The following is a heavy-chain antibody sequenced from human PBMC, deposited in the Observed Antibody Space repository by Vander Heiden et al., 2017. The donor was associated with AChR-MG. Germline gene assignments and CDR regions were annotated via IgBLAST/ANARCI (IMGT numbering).Heavy chain of an antibody. CDR3: ARGSRLLV. CDR1: GGSFSGYY. D-gene: IGHD2-15*01. CDR2: INHSGST. J-gene: IGHJ4*02. Sequence: QVQLQQWGAGLLKPSETLSLTCAVYGGSFSGYYWSWIRQPPGKWLEWIGEINHSGSTNYNPSLKSRVTISVDTSKNQFSLKLSSVTAADTAVYYCARGSRLLVWGQGTLVTVSS. V-gene: IGHV4-34*01.